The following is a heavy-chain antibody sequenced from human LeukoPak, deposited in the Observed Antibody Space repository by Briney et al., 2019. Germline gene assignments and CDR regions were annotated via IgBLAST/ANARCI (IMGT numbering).Heavy chain of an antibody. V-gene: IGHV4-39*01. Sequence: SETLSLTCTVSGGSISSSSYYWGWIRQPPGKGLEWIGSIYYSGSTYYNPSLKSRVTVSVDTSKNQFSLKLSSVTAADTAVYYCARPRPETGTLYYCYYMDVWGKGTTVTVSS. CDR2: IYYSGST. CDR3: ARPRPETGTLYYCYYMDV. D-gene: IGHD1-1*01. CDR1: GGSISSSSYY. J-gene: IGHJ6*03.